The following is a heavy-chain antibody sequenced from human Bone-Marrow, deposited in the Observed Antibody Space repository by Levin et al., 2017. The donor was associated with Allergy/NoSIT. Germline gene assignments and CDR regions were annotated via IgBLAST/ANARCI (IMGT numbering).Heavy chain of an antibody. V-gene: IGHV1-2*02. J-gene: IGHJ4*02. CDR3: ARDWYSSSSGVFDY. D-gene: IGHD6-13*01. CDR1: GYTFTGYY. CDR2: INPNSGGT. Sequence: ASVKVSCKASGYTFTGYYMHWVRQAPGQGLEWMGWINPNSGGTNYAQKFQGRVTMTRDTSISTAYMELSRLRSDDTAVYYCARDWYSSSSGVFDYWGQGTLVTVSS.